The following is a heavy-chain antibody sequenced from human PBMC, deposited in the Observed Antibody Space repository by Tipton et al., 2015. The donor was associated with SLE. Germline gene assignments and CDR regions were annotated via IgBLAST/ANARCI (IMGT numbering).Heavy chain of an antibody. Sequence: SLRLSCAASGLTVSSNYMSWVRQAPGKGLEWVSVIYSGGSTYYADSVKGRFTISRHNSKNTLYLQMNSLRAEDTAVYYCARELNWGSQSYFDYWGQGTLVTVSS. CDR1: GLTVSSNY. CDR2: IYSGGST. D-gene: IGHD7-27*01. CDR3: ARELNWGSQSYFDY. V-gene: IGHV3-53*04. J-gene: IGHJ4*02.